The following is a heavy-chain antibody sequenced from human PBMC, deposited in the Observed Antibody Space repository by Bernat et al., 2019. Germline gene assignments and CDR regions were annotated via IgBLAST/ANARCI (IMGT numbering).Heavy chain of an antibody. J-gene: IGHJ5*02. CDR1: VGTFSSYA. CDR3: ARIPRVVAATQRLAFDP. V-gene: IGHV1-69*04. Sequence: QVQLVQSGAEVKKPGSSVKVSCKASVGTFSSYAISWVRQAPGQGLEWMGRIIPILGIANYAQKFQGRVTITADTSTSTAYMELSSLRCEDAAVYYCARIPRVVAATQRLAFDPWGQGTLVTVSS. CDR2: IIPILGIA. D-gene: IGHD2-15*01.